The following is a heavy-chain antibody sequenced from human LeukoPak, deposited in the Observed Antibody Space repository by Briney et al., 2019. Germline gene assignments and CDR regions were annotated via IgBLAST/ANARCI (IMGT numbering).Heavy chain of an antibody. CDR3: ARVKSDDFWSGYSRPAYGMDV. D-gene: IGHD3-3*01. J-gene: IGHJ6*02. V-gene: IGHV1-24*01. CDR1: GYTLTELS. CDR2: FDPEDGET. Sequence: ASVKVSCKVSGYTLTELSMHWVRQAPGKGLEWMGGFDPEDGETIYAQKFQGRVTMTEDTSTDTAYMELSSLRSDDTAVYHCARVKSDDFWSGYSRPAYGMDVWGQGTTVTVSS.